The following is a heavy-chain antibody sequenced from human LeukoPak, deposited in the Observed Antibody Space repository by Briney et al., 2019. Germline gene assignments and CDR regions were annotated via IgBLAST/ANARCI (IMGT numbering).Heavy chain of an antibody. Sequence: GESLKISCKGSGYSFPSYWIAWVRQMPGKGLEWMGIIYPGDSDTRYSPSFQGQVTISADKSLSTAYLQWSSLKASDTAMYYCARAQSPSSSGAFDIWGQGTMVTVSS. CDR3: ARAQSPSSSGAFDI. CDR2: IYPGDSDT. V-gene: IGHV5-51*01. J-gene: IGHJ3*02. D-gene: IGHD6-6*01. CDR1: GYSFPSYW.